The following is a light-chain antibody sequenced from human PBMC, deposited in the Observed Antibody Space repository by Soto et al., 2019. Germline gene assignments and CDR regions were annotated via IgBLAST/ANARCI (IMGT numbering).Light chain of an antibody. CDR1: QSVSSRY. V-gene: IGKV3D-20*02. CDR2: GAS. CDR3: QQGSNWYT. Sequence: ENVLTQSPGTLSLAPGERATLSCRASQSVSSRYLAWYQQQPGQAPRLLIYGASSRATGIPDRFSGSGSGTDFTRTISRLEPEAFAVYYCQQGSNWYTFGQGTKLEIK. J-gene: IGKJ2*01.